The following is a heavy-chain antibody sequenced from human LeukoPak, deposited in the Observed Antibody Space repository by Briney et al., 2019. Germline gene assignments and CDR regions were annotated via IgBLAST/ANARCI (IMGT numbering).Heavy chain of an antibody. V-gene: IGHV3-48*01. CDR2: ISSSSSTI. D-gene: IGHD3-10*01. Sequence: GGSLRLSCAASGFTFSSYSMNWVRQAPGKGLEWVSYISSSSSTIYYADSVKGRFTISRDNAKNSLYLQMNSLRAEDTAVYYCARGGVNDAFDIWGQGTMVTVSS. J-gene: IGHJ3*02. CDR1: GFTFSSYS. CDR3: ARGGVNDAFDI.